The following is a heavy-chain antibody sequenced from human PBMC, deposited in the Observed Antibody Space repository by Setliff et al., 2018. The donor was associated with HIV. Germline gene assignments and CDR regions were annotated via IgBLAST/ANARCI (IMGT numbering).Heavy chain of an antibody. V-gene: IGHV4-39*07. D-gene: IGHD6-13*01. J-gene: IGHJ1*01. CDR3: ARVPTSSWYVTTQRTKEYFQQ. Sequence: SETLSLTCTVSGGSIKSSSYYWGWIRQPPGKGLEWIGSIYYIGNTYYNPSLKSRVTISVDTSRNQFSLRLSSVTAADTAIYYCARVPTSSWYVTTQRTKEYFQQWGQGTLVTVSS. CDR1: GGSIKSSSYY. CDR2: IYYIGNT.